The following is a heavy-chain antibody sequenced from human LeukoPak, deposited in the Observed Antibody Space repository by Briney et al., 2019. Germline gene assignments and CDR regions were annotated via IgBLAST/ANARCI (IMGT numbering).Heavy chain of an antibody. D-gene: IGHD4-17*01. CDR3: ARFRDNYGDYPRDYYYYMDV. Sequence: SVKVSCKASGGTFSSYAISWVRQAPGQGLEWMGGIIPIFGTANYAQKFQGRVTITTDESTSTAYMELSSLRSEDTAVYYCARFRDNYGDYPRDYYYYMDVWGKGTTVTVSS. V-gene: IGHV1-69*05. CDR2: IIPIFGTA. CDR1: GGTFSSYA. J-gene: IGHJ6*03.